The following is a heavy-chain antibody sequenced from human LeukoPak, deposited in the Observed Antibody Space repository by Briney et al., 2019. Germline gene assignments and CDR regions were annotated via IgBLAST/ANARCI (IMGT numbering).Heavy chain of an antibody. D-gene: IGHD3-3*01. J-gene: IGHJ4*02. V-gene: IGHV3-23*01. CDR3: AKDYQMDFWSGYYTANSDY. CDR1: GFTFSSYA. CDR2: ISGSGGST. Sequence: GGSLRLSCAASGFTFSSYAMSWVRQAPGKGLEWVSAISGSGGSTYYADSVKGRFTISRDNSKNTLYLQMNSLRAEDTAVYYCAKDYQMDFWSGYYTANSDYWGQGTLVTVSS.